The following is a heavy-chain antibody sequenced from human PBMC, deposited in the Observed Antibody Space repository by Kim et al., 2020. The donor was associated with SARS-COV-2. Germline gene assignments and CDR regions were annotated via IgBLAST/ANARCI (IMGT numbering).Heavy chain of an antibody. D-gene: IGHD3-3*01. J-gene: IGHJ4*01. CDR3: ARDWRFFYY. Sequence: SYIDYADSVKGRFTISRDNAKNSLYLQMNSLRAEDTAVYYCARDWRFFYYWGHGTLVTVSS. CDR2: SYI. V-gene: IGHV3-21*01.